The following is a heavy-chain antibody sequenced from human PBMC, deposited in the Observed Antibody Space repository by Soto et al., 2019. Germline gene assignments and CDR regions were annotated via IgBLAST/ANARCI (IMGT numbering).Heavy chain of an antibody. CDR3: ARGQNSNYGGYYFDY. V-gene: IGHV3-72*01. CDR1: GFTFSDHY. J-gene: IGHJ4*02. CDR2: TRNKANSYTT. D-gene: IGHD4-4*01. Sequence: EVQLVESGGGLVQPGGSLRLSCAASGFTFSDHYMDWVRQAPGKGLEWVGRTRNKANSYTTEYAASVKGRFTISRDDSKNSLYLQMNSLKTGDKAVYYCARGQNSNYGGYYFDYWGQGTLVTVSS.